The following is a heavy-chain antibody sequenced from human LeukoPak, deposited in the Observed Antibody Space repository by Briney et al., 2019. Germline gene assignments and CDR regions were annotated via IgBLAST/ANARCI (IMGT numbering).Heavy chain of an antibody. CDR2: INHSGST. J-gene: IGHJ5*02. CDR1: GYSISSGYY. D-gene: IGHD4-17*01. Sequence: SETLSLTCTVSGYSISSGYYWGWIRQPPGKGLEWIGEINHSGSTNYNPSLKSRVTVSVDTSKNQFSLKLSSVTAADTAVYYCARHRWSTVTTIPWFDPWGQGTLVTVSS. CDR3: ARHRWSTVTTIPWFDP. V-gene: IGHV4-38-2*02.